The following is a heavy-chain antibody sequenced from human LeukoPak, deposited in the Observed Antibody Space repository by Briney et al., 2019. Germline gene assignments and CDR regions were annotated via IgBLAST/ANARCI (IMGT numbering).Heavy chain of an antibody. V-gene: IGHV4-59*08. CDR3: ATYKENKVATHGFDY. CDR1: GDSLNTYY. D-gene: IGHD5-12*01. CDR2: IYYSGHT. J-gene: IGHJ4*02. Sequence: SETLSLTCAVSGDSLNTYYWNWIRQTPGKGLEWIGYIYYSGHTDYNPSLKSRVTISVDTSKNQFSLSLRSVTAADTAVYFCATYKENKVATHGFDYWGQGPLVTVSS.